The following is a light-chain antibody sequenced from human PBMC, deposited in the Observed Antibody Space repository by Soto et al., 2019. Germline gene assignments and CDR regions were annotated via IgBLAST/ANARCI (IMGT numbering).Light chain of an antibody. CDR3: QQRSNWPPIT. Sequence: EIVLTQSPATLYLSPWDRATHSCRASQSVDWYVAWYQQKPGQAPRLLIYDALKRATGTPDRFSGSGSGTDFTLTISLLEPEDFAVYYCQQRSNWPPITFGPGTKVDLK. J-gene: IGKJ3*01. CDR1: QSVDWY. V-gene: IGKV3-11*01. CDR2: DAL.